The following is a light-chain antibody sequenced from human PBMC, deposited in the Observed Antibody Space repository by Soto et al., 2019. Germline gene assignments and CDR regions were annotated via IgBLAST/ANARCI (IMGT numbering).Light chain of an antibody. CDR2: EVS. J-gene: IGLJ1*01. CDR3: SSYTSSSTYV. CDR1: SSDVGGYNY. Sequence: QSALTQPASVSGSPGQSITIPCTGTSSDVGGYNYVSWYQQHPGKAPKLMIYEVSNRPSGVSNRCSGSKSGNTASLTISGLQAEDEANYYCSSYTSSSTYVFGTGTKLTVL. V-gene: IGLV2-14*01.